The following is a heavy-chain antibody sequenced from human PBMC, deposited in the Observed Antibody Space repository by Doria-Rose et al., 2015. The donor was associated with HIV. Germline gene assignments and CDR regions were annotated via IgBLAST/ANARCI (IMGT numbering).Heavy chain of an antibody. D-gene: IGHD6-13*01. CDR1: GVSLSSPGMG. V-gene: IGHV2-26*01. CDR3: ARIKSSRWYHKYYFDF. Sequence: QIALKESGPMLVKPTETLTLTCTVSGVSLSSPGMGVSWIRQPPGKALEWLAHIFSDDERSYKTYLKSRLTISRGTSKSQVVLTMTDMDPVDTATYYCARIKSSRWYHKYYFDFWGQGTLVIVSA. J-gene: IGHJ4*02. CDR2: IFSDDER.